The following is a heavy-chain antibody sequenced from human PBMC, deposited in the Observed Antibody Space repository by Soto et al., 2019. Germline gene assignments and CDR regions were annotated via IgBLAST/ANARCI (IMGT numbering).Heavy chain of an antibody. Sequence: GGSLRLSCAASGFTFSSYSMNWVRQAPGKGLEWVSSISSSSSYIYYADSVKGRFTISRDNAKNSLYLQMNSLRAEDTAVYYCARNTMVRGMVFDYWGQGTLVTVSS. J-gene: IGHJ4*02. V-gene: IGHV3-21*01. D-gene: IGHD3-10*01. CDR2: ISSSSSYI. CDR3: ARNTMVRGMVFDY. CDR1: GFTFSSYS.